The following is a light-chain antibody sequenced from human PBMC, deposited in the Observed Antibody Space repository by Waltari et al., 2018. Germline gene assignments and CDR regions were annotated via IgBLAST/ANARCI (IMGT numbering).Light chain of an antibody. CDR2: TAS. Sequence: DIQMTQSPSSLSASVGDRVTITCRASQGIGNYLAWYQQKPGTVPKLLIYTASTLQSRVPSRFSGSGSAADFTLTISSLQPEDAATYYCQNYNSAPFTFGPGTRVDIK. J-gene: IGKJ3*01. CDR1: QGIGNY. CDR3: QNYNSAPFT. V-gene: IGKV1-27*01.